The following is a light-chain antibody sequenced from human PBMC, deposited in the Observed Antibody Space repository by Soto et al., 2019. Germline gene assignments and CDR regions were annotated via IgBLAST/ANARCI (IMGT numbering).Light chain of an antibody. V-gene: IGLV1-44*01. CDR1: NSNIGNNN. J-gene: IGLJ1*01. Sequence: QSVLTQPPSASGTPGQRVTISCSGSNSNIGNNNVNWYQQLPGAAPKLLIFATDQRLSGVPDRFSGSKSGTSASLAISGLQSEDEADYYCATWDDSPSVFYVFGTGPKVTVL. CDR2: ATD. CDR3: ATWDDSPSVFYV.